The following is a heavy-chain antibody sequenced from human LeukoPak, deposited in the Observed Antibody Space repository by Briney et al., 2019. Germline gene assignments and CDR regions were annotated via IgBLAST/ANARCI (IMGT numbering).Heavy chain of an antibody. CDR3: ARESTTFYFDY. Sequence: ASVKVSCKASGYTFTSYGISWVRQAPGQGLEWMGWISAYNGNTNYPQKFQGGVTMTTDTSTSTAYMELRSLRSDDTAVYYCARESTTFYFDYWGQGTLVTVSS. D-gene: IGHD3-16*01. V-gene: IGHV1-18*01. J-gene: IGHJ4*02. CDR1: GYTFTSYG. CDR2: ISAYNGNT.